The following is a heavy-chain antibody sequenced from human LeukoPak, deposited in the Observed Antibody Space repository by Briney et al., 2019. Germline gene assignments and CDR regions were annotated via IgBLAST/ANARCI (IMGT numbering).Heavy chain of an antibody. Sequence: ASVKVSCKASGYTFTGYYMHWVRQAPGQGLEWMGRINPNSGGTNYAQKFQGRVTMTRDTSISTAYMELSRLRSDDTAVYYCARDPLGYCSSTNCSDYWGQGTLVTVSS. CDR1: GYTFTGYY. J-gene: IGHJ4*02. CDR3: ARDPLGYCSSTNCSDY. CDR2: INPNSGGT. V-gene: IGHV1-2*06. D-gene: IGHD2-2*01.